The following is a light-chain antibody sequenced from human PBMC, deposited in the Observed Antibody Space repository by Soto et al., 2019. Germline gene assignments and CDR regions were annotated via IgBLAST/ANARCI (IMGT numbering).Light chain of an antibody. Sequence: EIVXTXXXXTXSLSXGXXXXXSXXAXXXVXXSYLAWYQQKPGQAPRLLIYGASSRATGIPDRFSGSGSGTDFTLTISRLEPEDFAVYYCQQYGSSLYTFGQGTKLEIK. J-gene: IGKJ2*01. CDR3: QQYGSSLYT. V-gene: IGKV3-20*01. CDR2: GAS. CDR1: XXVXXSY.